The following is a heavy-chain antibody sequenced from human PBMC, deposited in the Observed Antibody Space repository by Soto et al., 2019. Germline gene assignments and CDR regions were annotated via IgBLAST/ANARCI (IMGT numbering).Heavy chain of an antibody. D-gene: IGHD5-18*01. V-gene: IGHV4-4*02. CDR3: ARRPPEEHDTAMASFDY. CDR2: IYHSGST. J-gene: IGHJ4*02. Sequence: ESLSLTCAVSGGSISSSNWWSWVRQPPGKGLEWIGEIYHSGSTNYNPSLKSRVTISVDKSKNQFSLKLSSVTAADTAVYYCARRPPEEHDTAMASFDYWGQGTLVTVSS. CDR1: GGSISSSNW.